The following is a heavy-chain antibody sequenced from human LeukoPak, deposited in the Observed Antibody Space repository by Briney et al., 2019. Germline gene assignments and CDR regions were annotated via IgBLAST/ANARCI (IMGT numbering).Heavy chain of an antibody. CDR1: GGSISSYY. Sequence: SEALSLTCTVSGGSISSYYWSWIRQPAGKGLEWTGRIYTSGSTNYNPSLKSRVTISVDKSKNQFSLKLSSVTAADTAVYYCARDTIAAAGTYPSWGQGTLVTVSS. CDR2: IYTSGST. CDR3: ARDTIAAAGTYPS. V-gene: IGHV4-4*07. D-gene: IGHD6-13*01. J-gene: IGHJ5*02.